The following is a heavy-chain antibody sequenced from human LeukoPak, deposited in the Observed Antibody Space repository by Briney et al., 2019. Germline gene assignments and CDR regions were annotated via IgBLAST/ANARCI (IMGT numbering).Heavy chain of an antibody. V-gene: IGHV3-73*01. CDR3: TRHAGSDYYASSGFDY. Sequence: GGSLKLSCAASGFNFSGYAIHWVRQASGKGLEWVGRLRRKAINYATSYGASVRGRFTFSRDDSKHTAYLHMDNLKTEDTAVYYCTRHAGSDYYASSGFDYWGQGTLVIVSS. J-gene: IGHJ4*02. CDR2: LRRKAINYAT. CDR1: GFNFSGYA. D-gene: IGHD3-10*01.